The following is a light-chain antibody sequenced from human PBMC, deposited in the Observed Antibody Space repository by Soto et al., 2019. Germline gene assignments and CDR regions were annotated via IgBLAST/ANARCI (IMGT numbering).Light chain of an antibody. Sequence: DIQRTQSPSTRSASVGDIATITCRARQSIRYWWGWFQQKAGNAPRLLIYEASRLESGVQSTVSGKGSGPELTLAITSLWSDDCATYSCQEYTSYPWPFSQQTKVDIK. J-gene: IGKJ1*01. V-gene: IGKV1-5*03. CDR1: QSIRYW. CDR3: QEYTSYPWP. CDR2: EAS.